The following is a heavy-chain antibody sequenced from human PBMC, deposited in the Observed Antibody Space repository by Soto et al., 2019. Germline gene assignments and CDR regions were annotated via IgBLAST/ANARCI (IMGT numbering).Heavy chain of an antibody. CDR2: INHSGST. Sequence: QVQLQQWGAGLLKPSETLSLTCAVYGGSFSGYYWSWIRQPPGKGLEWIGEINHSGSTNYNPSLKSRVTISVDTSKNQFSLKLSSVTAADTAVYYCARGVMGSSPSGYCSGGSCYSDYWGQGTLVTVSS. J-gene: IGHJ4*02. CDR1: GGSFSGYY. V-gene: IGHV4-34*01. D-gene: IGHD2-15*01. CDR3: ARGVMGSSPSGYCSGGSCYSDY.